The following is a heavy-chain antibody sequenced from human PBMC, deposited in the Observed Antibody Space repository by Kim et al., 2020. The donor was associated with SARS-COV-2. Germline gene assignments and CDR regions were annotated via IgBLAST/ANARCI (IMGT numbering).Heavy chain of an antibody. V-gene: IGHV1-3*01. D-gene: IGHD3-10*01. Sequence: QGRVTITRDTSASTAYMELISLRSEDTAVYYCARAPVLLWFGELIWFDPWGQGTLVTVSS. CDR3: ARAPVLLWFGELIWFDP. J-gene: IGHJ5*02.